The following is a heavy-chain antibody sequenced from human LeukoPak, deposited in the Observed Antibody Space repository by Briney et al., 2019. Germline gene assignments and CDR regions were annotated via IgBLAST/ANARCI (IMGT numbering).Heavy chain of an antibody. J-gene: IGHJ6*02. CDR2: INHSGST. D-gene: IGHD4-17*01. Sequence: SETLSLTCAVYGGSFSGYYWSWIRQPPGKGLEWIGEINHSGSTNYNPSLKSRVTISVDTSKNQFSLKLSSVTAADTAVYYCAGGRDGDYQTSGYYGMDVWGQGTTVTVSS. CDR3: AGGRDGDYQTSGYYGMDV. V-gene: IGHV4-34*01. CDR1: GGSFSGYY.